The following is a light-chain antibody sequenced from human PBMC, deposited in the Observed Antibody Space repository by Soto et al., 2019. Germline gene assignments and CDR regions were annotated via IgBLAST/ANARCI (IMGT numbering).Light chain of an antibody. CDR3: QQRSNWPRT. Sequence: EIVLTQSPATLSLSPGERATLSCRASQSVSSYLAWYQQKPGQAPRLLIYDASNRATGIPARFSGSGSGTDFTLTISSLAPEDLAVYFCQQRSNWPRTFGQGTKVEIK. CDR1: QSVSSY. CDR2: DAS. V-gene: IGKV3-11*01. J-gene: IGKJ1*01.